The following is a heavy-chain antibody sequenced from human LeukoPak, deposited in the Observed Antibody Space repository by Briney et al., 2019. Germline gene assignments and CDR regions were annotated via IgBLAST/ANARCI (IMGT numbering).Heavy chain of an antibody. Sequence: PSETLSLTCAVYGGSFSGYYWSWIRQPPGKGLEWIGEINHSGSTNYNPSLKSRVTISVDTSKNQFSLKLSSVTAADTAVYYCASRYYYNSSGYRDYWGQGTLVTVSS. CDR3: ASRYYYNSSGYRDY. D-gene: IGHD3-22*01. CDR2: INHSGST. V-gene: IGHV4-34*01. CDR1: GGSFSGYY. J-gene: IGHJ4*02.